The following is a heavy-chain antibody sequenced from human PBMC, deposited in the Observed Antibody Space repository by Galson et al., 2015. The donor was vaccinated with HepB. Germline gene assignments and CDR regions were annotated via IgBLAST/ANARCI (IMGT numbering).Heavy chain of an antibody. CDR1: GFTFSSYA. V-gene: IGHV3-30-3*01. CDR2: ISYDGSNK. D-gene: IGHD2-2*01. J-gene: IGHJ4*02. Sequence: SLRLSCAASGFTFSSYAMHWVRQAPGKGLEWVAVISYDGSNKYYADSVKGRFTISRDNSKNTLYLQMNSLRAEDTAVYYCARELWVVDYYFDYWGQGTLVTVSS. CDR3: ARELWVVDYYFDY.